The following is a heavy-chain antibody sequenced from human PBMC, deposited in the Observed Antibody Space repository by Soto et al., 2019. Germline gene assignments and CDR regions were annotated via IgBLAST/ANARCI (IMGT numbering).Heavy chain of an antibody. Sequence: GGSLRLSCAASGFNFSSYGMHWVRQAPGKGLEWVAVISYDGSNKYYADSVKGRFTISRDNSKNTLYLQMNSLRAEDTAVYYCAKGITIFGVVITDVTFDYWGQGTLVTVSS. CDR2: ISYDGSNK. D-gene: IGHD3-3*01. CDR3: AKGITIFGVVITDVTFDY. V-gene: IGHV3-30*18. CDR1: GFNFSSYG. J-gene: IGHJ4*02.